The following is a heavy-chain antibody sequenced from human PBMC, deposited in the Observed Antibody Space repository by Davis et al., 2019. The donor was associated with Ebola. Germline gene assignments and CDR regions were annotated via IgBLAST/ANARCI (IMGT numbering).Heavy chain of an antibody. CDR3: ARVVGQPVDGMDV. V-gene: IGHV1-69*04. CDR2: IIPILDVS. Sequence: SVKVSCKASGGTFSSFAISWVRQAPGQGLEWMGRIIPILDVSAYAQRLQARLTITADKSTTTAYMELKNLKSEDTAVYYCARVVGQPVDGMDVWGQGTTVTVSS. D-gene: IGHD2-21*01. CDR1: GGTFSSFA. J-gene: IGHJ6*02.